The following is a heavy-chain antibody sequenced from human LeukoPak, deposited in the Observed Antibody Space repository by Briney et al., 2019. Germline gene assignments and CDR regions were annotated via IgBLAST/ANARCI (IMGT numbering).Heavy chain of an antibody. CDR2: ICGRGGST. V-gene: IGHV3-23*01. D-gene: IGHD3-3*01. Sequence: GGSLRLSCAASGFTLSIHAMSGVRQARGGGLEGGSAICGRGGSTYYEDSVKGRFNIYRDNSKNTLYLHMNSLRAEDTAVYYCAKGIGTNYDFWSGYYMIFDYWGQGTLVTVSS. CDR1: GFTLSIHA. CDR3: AKGIGTNYDFWSGYYMIFDY. J-gene: IGHJ4*02.